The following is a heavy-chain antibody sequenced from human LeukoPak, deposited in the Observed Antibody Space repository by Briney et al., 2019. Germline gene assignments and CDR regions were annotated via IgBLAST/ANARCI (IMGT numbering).Heavy chain of an antibody. CDR3: ASQNDFRLDY. J-gene: IGHJ4*02. CDR1: GYTFSSYW. Sequence: GQSLRISCKGSGYTFSSYWIGWVRQMPGKGLEWMGIIYPGDSDTRYSPSLQGQVTISVDTSIGTAYLQWSSLKASDTAIYYCASQNDFRLDYWGQGTLVTVSS. D-gene: IGHD3-3*01. CDR2: IYPGDSDT. V-gene: IGHV5-51*01.